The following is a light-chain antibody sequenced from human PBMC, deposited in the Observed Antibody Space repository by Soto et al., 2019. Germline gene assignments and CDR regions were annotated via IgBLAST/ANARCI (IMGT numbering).Light chain of an antibody. Sequence: QSALTQPASVSGSPGQSITISCTEASSDIDGYNYVSWYQQHPVKAPKLIIYDVTNRPSGVSNRFSGSKSSNTASLTISGLQAEDEADYYCSSYTSSSTYVFGTGTKLTVL. J-gene: IGLJ1*01. V-gene: IGLV2-14*01. CDR1: SSDIDGYNY. CDR2: DVT. CDR3: SSYTSSSTYV.